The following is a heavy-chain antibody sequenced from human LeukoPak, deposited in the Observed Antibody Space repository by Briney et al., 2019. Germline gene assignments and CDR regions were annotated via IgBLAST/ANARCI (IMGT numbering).Heavy chain of an antibody. CDR2: IIPIFGTA. Sequence: PVKVSCKASGGTFSSYAISWVRQAPGQGLEWMGGIIPIFGTANYAQKFQGRVTITADESTSTAYMELSSLRSEDTAVYYCASGALLYYFDYWGQGTLVTVSS. CDR1: GGTFSSYA. V-gene: IGHV1-69*13. D-gene: IGHD2-15*01. CDR3: ASGALLYYFDY. J-gene: IGHJ4*02.